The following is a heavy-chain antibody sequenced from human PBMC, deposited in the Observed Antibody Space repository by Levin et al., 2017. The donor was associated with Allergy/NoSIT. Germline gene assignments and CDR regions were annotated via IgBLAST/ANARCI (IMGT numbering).Heavy chain of an antibody. D-gene: IGHD6-13*01. J-gene: IGHJ6*04. V-gene: IGHV3-30*18. CDR3: AKPLGIGEAGWLESGLDV. CDR2: IAYDGSNK. CDR1: AFTFSSYG. Sequence: GGSLRLSCAASAFTFSSYGMHWVRQAPGKGLEWVAVIAYDGSNKYYADSVKGRFTISRDNAENTLYLQMNSLRVEDTAVYYCAKPLGIGEAGWLESGLDVWGKGTTVTVFS.